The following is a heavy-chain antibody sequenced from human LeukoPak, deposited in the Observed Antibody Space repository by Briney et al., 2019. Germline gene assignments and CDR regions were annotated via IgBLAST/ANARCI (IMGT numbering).Heavy chain of an antibody. Sequence: GGSLRLSCAASGFTFSSYSMNWVRQAPGKGLEWVSSISSSSSYIYYADSVKGRFTISRDNAKNSLYLQMNSLRAEDTAVYYCAREPEYYYDSSGYSQGGWGQGTLVTVSS. V-gene: IGHV3-21*01. D-gene: IGHD3-22*01. CDR2: ISSSSSYI. CDR3: AREPEYYYDSSGYSQGG. J-gene: IGHJ4*02. CDR1: GFTFSSYS.